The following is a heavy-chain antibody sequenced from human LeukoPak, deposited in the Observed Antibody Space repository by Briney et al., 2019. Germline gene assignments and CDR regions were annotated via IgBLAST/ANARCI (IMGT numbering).Heavy chain of an antibody. J-gene: IGHJ4*02. CDR3: ARYCSGGSCYFEVH. Sequence: SETLSLTCTVSGGSISSSRYYWGWIRQPPGKGLEWIGSHYYSGSTYYNPSLKSRVTISVDTSKNQFSLKLSSVTAADTAVYYCARYCSGGSCYFEVHWGQGTLVTVSS. V-gene: IGHV4-39*07. D-gene: IGHD2-15*01. CDR1: GGSISSSRYY. CDR2: HYYSGST.